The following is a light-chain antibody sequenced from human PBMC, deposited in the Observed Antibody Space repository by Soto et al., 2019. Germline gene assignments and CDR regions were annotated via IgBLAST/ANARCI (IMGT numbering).Light chain of an antibody. CDR2: GAS. Sequence: ETVLTQSPGSLSLSLGDRATLSCRASQTVSNSYLAWYQQKPGQAPRLLIYGASSRATGIPARFSGSGSGTELTLTISSLQSEDFAVYYCQQYNNWPWTFGQGTKVDIK. J-gene: IGKJ1*01. CDR1: QTVSNSY. V-gene: IGKV3D-15*01. CDR3: QQYNNWPWT.